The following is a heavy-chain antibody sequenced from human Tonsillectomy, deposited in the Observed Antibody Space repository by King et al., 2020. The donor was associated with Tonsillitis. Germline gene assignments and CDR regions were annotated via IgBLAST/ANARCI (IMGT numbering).Heavy chain of an antibody. Sequence: VQLVESGGGVVQPGRSLRLSCAASGFTFSNYPMHWVRQSPGKGLEWVAVISYDGDNKYYADSVKGRFTISRDNFNNTLFLQMSSLRTEDTALYYCARSAPLRFLSPEDYYGMDVWGQGTTVTVSS. D-gene: IGHD3-3*01. CDR1: GFTFSNYP. J-gene: IGHJ6*02. CDR2: ISYDGDNK. CDR3: ARSAPLRFLSPEDYYGMDV. V-gene: IGHV3-30-3*01.